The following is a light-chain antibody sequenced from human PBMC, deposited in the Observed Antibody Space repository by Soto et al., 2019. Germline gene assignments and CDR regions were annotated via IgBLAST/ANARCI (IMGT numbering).Light chain of an antibody. CDR3: QQYGSLSWT. Sequence: EIVLTQSPGTLSLSPGERATLSCRASQSVTNNYLAWFQQKPGQAPRLLMYGASSRATGIPDRFSGSGSGTDFTLTITRLEPEDFAVYYCQQYGSLSWTFGQGTKV. CDR2: GAS. J-gene: IGKJ1*01. CDR1: QSVTNNY. V-gene: IGKV3-20*01.